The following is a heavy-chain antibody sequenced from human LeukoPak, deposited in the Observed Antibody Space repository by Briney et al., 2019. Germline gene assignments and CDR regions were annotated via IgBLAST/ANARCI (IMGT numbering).Heavy chain of an antibody. J-gene: IGHJ6*03. CDR3: ARVERAAAFSYYMDV. CDR2: IYYSGST. D-gene: IGHD6-13*01. Sequence: SETLSLTCTVSGGSISSGSYYWSWIRQPPGKGLEWIGYIYYSGSTNYNPSLKSRVTISVDTSKNQFSLKLSSVTAADTAVYYCARVERAAAFSYYMDVWGKGTTVTISS. V-gene: IGHV4-61*01. CDR1: GGSISSGSYY.